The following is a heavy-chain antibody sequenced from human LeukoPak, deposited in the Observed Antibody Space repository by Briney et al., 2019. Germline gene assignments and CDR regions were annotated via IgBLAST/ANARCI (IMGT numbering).Heavy chain of an antibody. D-gene: IGHD3-22*01. CDR3: ARAGSTYYYDTSGPTGDY. CDR1: GYTFIDYY. V-gene: IGHV1-2*02. Sequence: ASVKVSCKASGYTFIDYYIHWVRQAPGQGLEWMGCLSPKSGGTSYALEFQGRISMTRDTSISTSYLDLSRLTSNDTAVYYCARAGSTYYYDTSGPTGDYWGQGTLVTVSS. CDR2: LSPKSGGT. J-gene: IGHJ4*02.